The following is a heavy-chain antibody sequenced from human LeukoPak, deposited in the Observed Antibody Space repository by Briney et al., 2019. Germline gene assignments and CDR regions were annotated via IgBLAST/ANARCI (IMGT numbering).Heavy chain of an antibody. J-gene: IGHJ6*03. CDR1: GGTFSSYA. V-gene: IGHV1-69*13. CDR3: AVHRPFGELLGYYMDV. Sequence: GASVKVSCKASGGTFSSYAISWVRQAPGQGLEWMGGIIPIFGTANYAQKFQGRVTITADESTSTAYMELSSLRSEDTAVYYCAVHRPFGELLGYYMDVWGKGTTVTISS. CDR2: IIPIFGTA. D-gene: IGHD3-10*01.